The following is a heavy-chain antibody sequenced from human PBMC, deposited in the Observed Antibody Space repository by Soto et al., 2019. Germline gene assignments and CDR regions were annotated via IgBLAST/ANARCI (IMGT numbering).Heavy chain of an antibody. CDR2: INPSGGST. CDR3: ARGYILYSSSWYGWFDP. CDR1: GYTFTSYY. Sequence: ASVKVSCKASGYTFTSYYMHWVRQAPGQGLEWMGIINPSGGSTSYAQKFQGRVTISVDTSKNQFSLKLSSVTAADTAVYYCARGYILYSSSWYGWFDPWGQGTLVTVSS. D-gene: IGHD6-13*01. J-gene: IGHJ5*02. V-gene: IGHV1-46*01.